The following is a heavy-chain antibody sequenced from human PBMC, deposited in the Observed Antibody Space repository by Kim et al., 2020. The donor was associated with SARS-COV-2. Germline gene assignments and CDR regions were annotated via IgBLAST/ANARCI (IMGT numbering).Heavy chain of an antibody. J-gene: IGHJ4*02. V-gene: IGHV4-39*07. CDR2: IYYSGST. CDR3: AREGQQPPVDY. D-gene: IGHD6-13*01. Sequence: SETLSLTCTVSGGSISSSSYYWGWIRQPPGKGLEWIGSIYYSGSTYYNPSLKSRVTISVDTSKNQFSLKLSSVTAADTAVYYCAREGQQPPVDYWGQGTLVTVSS. CDR1: GGSISSSSYY.